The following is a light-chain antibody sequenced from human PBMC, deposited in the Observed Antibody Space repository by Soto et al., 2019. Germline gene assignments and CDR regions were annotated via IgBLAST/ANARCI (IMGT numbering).Light chain of an antibody. CDR3: AAWDDSLSGWV. J-gene: IGLJ3*02. CDR2: SNN. CDR1: SSNIGSRYE. V-gene: IGLV1-47*02. Sequence: QSVLTQPPSVSGAPGQRITISCTGSSSNIGSRYEVQWYQQLPGTAPKLLIYSNNQRPSGVPDRFSGSKSGTSASLAISGLRSEDEADYYCAAWDDSLSGWVFGGGTKLTVL.